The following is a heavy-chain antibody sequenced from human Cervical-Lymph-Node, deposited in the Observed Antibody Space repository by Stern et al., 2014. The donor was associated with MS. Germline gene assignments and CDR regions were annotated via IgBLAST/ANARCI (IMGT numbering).Heavy chain of an antibody. V-gene: IGHV4-59*01. CDR3: ARYSYGYASWFDP. CDR2: IYYSGST. D-gene: IGHD5-18*01. CDR1: GGSISSYS. J-gene: IGHJ5*02. Sequence: VQLVESGPGLVKPSETLSLTCTVSGGSISSYSWSWIRQPPGKGLEWVGYIYYSGSTNYNPSLKSRVTISVDTSKNQFSLKLSSVTAADTAVYYCARYSYGYASWFDPWGQGTLVTVSS.